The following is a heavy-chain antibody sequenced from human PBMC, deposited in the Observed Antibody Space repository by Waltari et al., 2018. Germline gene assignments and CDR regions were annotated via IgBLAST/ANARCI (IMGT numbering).Heavy chain of an antibody. CDR2: INTNTGNP. Sequence: QVQLVQSGSELKKPGASAEVSCSAPGYTFSDYALIWVRQATGQGPEWMGWINTNTGNPTYAKDFTGRFVFSLDASVSTAYLLITGLKADDTAVYYCARLRASLTGFGPYGLDVWGQGTKVTVSS. V-gene: IGHV7-4-1*02. CDR1: GYTFSDYA. CDR3: ARLRASLTGFGPYGLDV. J-gene: IGHJ6*02. D-gene: IGHD3-9*01.